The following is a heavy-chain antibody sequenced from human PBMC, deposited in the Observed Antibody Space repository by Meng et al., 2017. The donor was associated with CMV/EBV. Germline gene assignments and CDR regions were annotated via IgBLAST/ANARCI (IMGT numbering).Heavy chain of an antibody. CDR3: ARVNSSSFGYYYYGMDV. CDR2: IIPIFGTA. J-gene: IGHJ6*02. CDR1: GGTFSSYA. V-gene: IGHV1-69*05. Sequence: SVKVSCKASGGTFSSYAISWVRQAPGQGLEWMGGIIPIFGTANYAQKFQGRVTITTDESTSTAYMELSSLRSEDTAVYYCARVNSSSFGYYYYGMDVWPRDHGHRLL. D-gene: IGHD6-6*01.